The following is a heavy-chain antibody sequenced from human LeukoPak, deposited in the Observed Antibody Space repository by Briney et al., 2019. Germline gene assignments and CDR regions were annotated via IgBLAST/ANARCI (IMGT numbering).Heavy chain of an antibody. CDR2: ISGSGGST. CDR1: GFTFSSYA. D-gene: IGHD6-13*01. Sequence: GGSLRLSCAASGFTFSSYAMSWVRQAPGKGLEWVSAISGSGGSTYYADSVKGRFTISRDNSKNTLYLQMNSLRAEDTAVYYCAKDDGYSSSWYSGAFDIWGQGTMVTVSS. V-gene: IGHV3-23*01. CDR3: AKDDGYSSSWYSGAFDI. J-gene: IGHJ3*02.